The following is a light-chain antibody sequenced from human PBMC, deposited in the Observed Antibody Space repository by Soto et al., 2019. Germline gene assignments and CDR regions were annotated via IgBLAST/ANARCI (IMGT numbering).Light chain of an antibody. CDR1: QTIDSW. V-gene: IGKV3-11*01. J-gene: IGKJ5*01. CDR2: YTS. Sequence: TQSPSTLSASVGDRVTITCRASQTIDSWLAWYQHKPGQAPRLLIYYTSNRATGIPARFSGSGSGTDFTLTISRLEPEDFAVYYCQKRSRWPPITFGQGTRLEIK. CDR3: QKRSRWPPIT.